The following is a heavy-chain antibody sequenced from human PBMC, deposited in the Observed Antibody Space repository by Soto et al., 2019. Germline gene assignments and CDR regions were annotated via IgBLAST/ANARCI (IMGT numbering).Heavy chain of an antibody. D-gene: IGHD3-3*01. CDR3: AKVSLPYDFWTQTRYYYYYGMDV. J-gene: IGHJ6*02. Sequence: GGSLRLSCAASGFTFSSYAMSWVRQAPGKGLEWVSAISGSGGSTYYADSVKGRFTISRDNSKNTLYLQMNSLRAEDTAVYYCAKVSLPYDFWTQTRYYYYYGMDVWGQGTTVTVSS. CDR2: ISGSGGST. CDR1: GFTFSSYA. V-gene: IGHV3-23*01.